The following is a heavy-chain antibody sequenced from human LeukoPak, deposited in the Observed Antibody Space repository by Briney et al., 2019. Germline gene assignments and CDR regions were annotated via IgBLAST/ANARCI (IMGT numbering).Heavy chain of an antibody. J-gene: IGHJ4*02. Sequence: SETLSLTCAVYGGSFSGYYWSWIRQPPGKGLEWIGEISHSGSTNYNPSLKSRVTISLDTSKNQFSLKLSSVTAADTAVYYCAAQYSGYVRLDSWGQGALVTVSS. D-gene: IGHD5-12*01. CDR2: ISHSGST. CDR3: AAQYSGYVRLDS. V-gene: IGHV4-34*01. CDR1: GGSFSGYY.